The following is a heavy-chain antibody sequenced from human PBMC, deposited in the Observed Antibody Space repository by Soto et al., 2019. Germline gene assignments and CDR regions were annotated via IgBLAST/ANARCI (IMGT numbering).Heavy chain of an antibody. D-gene: IGHD3-3*01. V-gene: IGHV4-4*02. CDR2: IYHSGST. J-gene: IGHJ3*02. CDR1: GGSISSSNW. Sequence: QVQLQESGPGLVKPSGTLSLTCAVSGGSISSSNWWSWVRQPPGKGLEWIGEIYHSGSTNYNPSHKSRVTISVDKSKNQFSLKLSSVTAADTAVYYCARPELRFSTHDAFDIWGQGTMVTVSS. CDR3: ARPELRFSTHDAFDI.